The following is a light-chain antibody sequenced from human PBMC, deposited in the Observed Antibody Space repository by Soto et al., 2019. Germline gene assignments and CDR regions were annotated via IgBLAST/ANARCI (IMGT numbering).Light chain of an antibody. Sequence: ALTQPPSASVSPGQSVAISFTGTSSDVGGYNYVSWYQQLPGKAPKLMIYDVSKRPSGVPDRFSGSKPGNSASLTVSGLQAADEADYYCSSYAGTHIVFGTGTKVTVL. CDR2: DVS. V-gene: IGLV2-8*01. J-gene: IGLJ1*01. CDR1: SSDVGGYNY. CDR3: SSYAGTHIV.